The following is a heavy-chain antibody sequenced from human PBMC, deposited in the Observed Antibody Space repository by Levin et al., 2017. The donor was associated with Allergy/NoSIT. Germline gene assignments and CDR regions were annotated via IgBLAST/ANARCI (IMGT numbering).Heavy chain of an antibody. CDR3: ARGDAGFLEWLTNAFDI. Sequence: GGSLRLSCAASGFTFSSYSMNWVRQAPGKGLEWVSSISSSSSYIYYADSVKGRFTISRDNAKNSLYLQMNSLRAEDTAVYYCARGDAGFLEWLTNAFDIWGQGTMVTVSS. CDR2: ISSSSSYI. V-gene: IGHV3-21*01. D-gene: IGHD3-3*01. CDR1: GFTFSSYS. J-gene: IGHJ3*02.